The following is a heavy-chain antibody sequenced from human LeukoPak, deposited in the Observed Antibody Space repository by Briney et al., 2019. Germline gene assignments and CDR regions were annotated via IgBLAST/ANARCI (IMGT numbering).Heavy chain of an antibody. CDR3: ARGRSTGYPYYFEY. Sequence: ASVKVSCKASGYTFTGYDISWVRQATGQGLEWMGWMNPNSGSTGYAQKFQGRVTITRNTSISTAYMELSGLRSEDTAVYYCARGRSTGYPYYFEYWGQGTLVTVSS. D-gene: IGHD5-12*01. CDR1: GYTFTGYD. CDR2: MNPNSGST. V-gene: IGHV1-8*03. J-gene: IGHJ4*02.